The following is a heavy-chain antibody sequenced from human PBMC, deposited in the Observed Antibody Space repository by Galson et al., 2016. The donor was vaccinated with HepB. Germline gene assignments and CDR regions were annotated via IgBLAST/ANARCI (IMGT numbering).Heavy chain of an antibody. CDR2: IYYSGTT. V-gene: IGHV4-39*01. CDR1: VGATSSRSYH. Sequence: SETLSLTCTVSVGATSSRSYHWGWIRQPPGKGLEWIGNIYYSGTTYANPSLKSRVTISVDKSKNQFSLKLSSATAADTAVYYGAGGVYNYGVLLPFEFWGQGTLVTVSS. CDR3: AGGVYNYGVLLPFEF. D-gene: IGHD5-18*01. J-gene: IGHJ4*02.